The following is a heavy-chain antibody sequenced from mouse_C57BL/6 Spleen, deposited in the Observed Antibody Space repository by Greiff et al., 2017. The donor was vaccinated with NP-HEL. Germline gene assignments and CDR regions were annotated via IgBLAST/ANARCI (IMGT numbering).Heavy chain of an antibody. J-gene: IGHJ3*01. CDR3: ADSSGYETWFAY. CDR1: GYAFSSSW. D-gene: IGHD3-2*02. CDR2: IYPGDGDT. V-gene: IGHV1-82*01. Sequence: VKLVESGPELVKPGASVKISCKASGYAFSSSWMNWVKQRPGKGLEWIGRIYPGDGDTNYNGKFKGKATLTADKSSSTAYMQLSSLTSEDSAVYFCADSSGYETWFAYWGQGTLVTVSA.